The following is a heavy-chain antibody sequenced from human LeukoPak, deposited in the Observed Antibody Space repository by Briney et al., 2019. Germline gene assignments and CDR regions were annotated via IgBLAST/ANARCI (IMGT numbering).Heavy chain of an antibody. CDR1: GYSISSGYY. J-gene: IGHJ4*02. D-gene: IGHD6-19*01. V-gene: IGHV4-38-2*02. CDR2: IYHSGST. CDR3: ATPGIAVAGSFDY. Sequence: SETLSLTCTVSGYSISSGYYWGWIRQPPGKGLEWTGSIYHSGSTYYNPSLKSRVTISVDTSKNQFSLKLSSVTAADTAVYYCATPGIAVAGSFDYWGQGTLVTVSS.